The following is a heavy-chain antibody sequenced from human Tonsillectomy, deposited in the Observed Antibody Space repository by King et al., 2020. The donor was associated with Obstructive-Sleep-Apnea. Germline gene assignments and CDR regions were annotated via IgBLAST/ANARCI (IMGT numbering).Heavy chain of an antibody. CDR2: ISYDGSNK. J-gene: IGHJ4*02. V-gene: IGHV3-30*04. CDR1: GFTFSSYA. D-gene: IGHD5-18*01. CDR3: ARDLPDGDTAMVPGY. Sequence: QLVQSGGGVVQPGRSLRLSCAASGFTFSSYAMHWVRQAPGKGLEWVAVISYDGSNKYYAESVKGRFTISRDNSKNTLYLQMNSLRAEDTAVYYCARDLPDGDTAMVPGYWGQGTLVTVSS.